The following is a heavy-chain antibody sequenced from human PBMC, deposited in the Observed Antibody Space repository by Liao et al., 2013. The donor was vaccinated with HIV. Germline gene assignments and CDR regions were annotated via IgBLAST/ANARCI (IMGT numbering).Heavy chain of an antibody. V-gene: IGHV4-39*07. D-gene: IGHD3-22*01. CDR1: GGSISSSNYY. CDR2: LHFSGTT. J-gene: IGHJ4*01. Sequence: LQLQESGPGLVKPSETLSLTCTVSGGSISSSNYYWGWIRQPPGKGLQWIGSLHFSGTTYINPSLKTRVSLSVDTSMNRFSLHLNSVTAADTAVYFCARMGTTTENRHMFSGYWSRIQEGTHFDHWGHGTLVTVSS. CDR3: ARMGTTTENRHMFSGYWSRIQEGTHFDH.